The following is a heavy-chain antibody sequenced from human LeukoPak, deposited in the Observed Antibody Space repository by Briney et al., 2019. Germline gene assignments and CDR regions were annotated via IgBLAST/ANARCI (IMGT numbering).Heavy chain of an antibody. D-gene: IGHD3-3*01. CDR3: ARQGSAVTIFGVVNVYMDV. CDR1: GGSISSGSYY. J-gene: IGHJ6*03. V-gene: IGHV4-61*02. Sequence: PSETLSLTCTVSGGSISSGSYYWSWIRQPAGKGLEWIGRIYTSGSTNYNPSLKGRVTISVDTSKNQFSLKLRSVTAADTAVYYCARQGSAVTIFGVVNVYMDVWGKGTTVTVSS. CDR2: IYTSGST.